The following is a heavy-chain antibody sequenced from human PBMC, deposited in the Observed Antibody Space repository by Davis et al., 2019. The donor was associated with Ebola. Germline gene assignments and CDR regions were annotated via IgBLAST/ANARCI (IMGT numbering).Heavy chain of an antibody. CDR2: GTSADT. D-gene: IGHD4-17*01. Sequence: GESLKISCSASGFIFSTYVMSWVRQAPGKGLEWVSTYGTSADTYYADSVKGRFSISRGNSKNTVFLQMNSLRAEDTAIYYCARGQLMDYGDYLDYWGQGSLVTVSS. CDR1: GFIFSTYV. V-gene: IGHV3-23*01. CDR3: ARGQLMDYGDYLDY. J-gene: IGHJ4*02.